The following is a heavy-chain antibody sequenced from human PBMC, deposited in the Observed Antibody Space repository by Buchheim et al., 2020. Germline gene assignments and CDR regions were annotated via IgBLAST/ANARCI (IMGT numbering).Heavy chain of an antibody. V-gene: IGHV3-48*01. CDR3: ASTGTTGFYYYYMDA. CDR1: GFTFSSYS. CDR2: ISSSSSTI. Sequence: EVQLVESGGGLVQPGGSLRLSCAASGFTFSSYSMNWVRQAPGKGLEWVSYISSSSSTIYYADSVKGRFTISRDNAKNSLYLQMNSLRAEDTAVYYCASTGTTGFYYYYMDAWGKGTT. J-gene: IGHJ6*03. D-gene: IGHD1-7*01.